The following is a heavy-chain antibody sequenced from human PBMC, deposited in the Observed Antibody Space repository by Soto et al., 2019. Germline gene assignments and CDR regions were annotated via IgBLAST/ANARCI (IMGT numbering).Heavy chain of an antibody. CDR2: ISYDGSNK. CDR1: GFTFSSYG. V-gene: IGHV3-30*18. J-gene: IGHJ4*02. D-gene: IGHD4-17*01. CDR3: AKWFMTTVAPFDY. Sequence: QVQLVESGGGVVQPGRSLRLSCAASGFTFSSYGMHWVRQAPGKGLEWVAVISYDGSNKYYADSVKGRFTISRDNSKNTLYLKMNSVRAEDTAGYYWAKWFMTTVAPFDYGGQGTLVTVSS.